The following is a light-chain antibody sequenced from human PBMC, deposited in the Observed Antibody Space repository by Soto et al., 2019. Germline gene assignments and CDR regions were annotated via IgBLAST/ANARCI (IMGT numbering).Light chain of an antibody. CDR2: DAS. V-gene: IGKV3-11*01. Sequence: EIVLTQSPATLSLSPGERATLSCRASQSVSSYLAWYQQKPGQAPRLLIYDASNRATGIPARFSGSGSGTDVTLTISCLVAEDFALYVGQKRTNWPPVFGRGTTLDIK. CDR1: QSVSSY. CDR3: QKRTNWPPV. J-gene: IGKJ4*01.